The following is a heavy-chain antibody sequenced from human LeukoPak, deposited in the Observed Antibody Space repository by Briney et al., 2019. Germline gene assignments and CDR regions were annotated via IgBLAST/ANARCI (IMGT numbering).Heavy chain of an antibody. Sequence: PSETLSLTCAVYGGSLNHYYWSWIRQPPGKGLEWIGEIDRLGRTNYSPSLKNRVTISIDTSKNQFSLKLTSVTAADSAVYYCARPVDCSSTFRSGPFDSWGQGGLVTVSS. D-gene: IGHD2-2*01. V-gene: IGHV4-34*01. CDR1: GGSLNHYY. J-gene: IGHJ4*02. CDR3: ARPVDCSSTFRSGPFDS. CDR2: IDRLGRT.